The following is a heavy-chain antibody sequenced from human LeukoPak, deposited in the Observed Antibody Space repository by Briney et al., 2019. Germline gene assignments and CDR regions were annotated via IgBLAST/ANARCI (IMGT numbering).Heavy chain of an antibody. CDR2: ISSSSSDI. CDR3: ARDLRLYYYDSSGFDY. D-gene: IGHD3-22*01. CDR1: GFTFSSYS. V-gene: IGHV3-21*01. Sequence: PGGSLRLSCAASGFTFSSYSMNWVRQAPGKGLEWVSSISSSSSDIYYADSVKGRFTISRDNAKNSLYLQMNSLRAEDTAVYYCARDLRLYYYDSSGFDYWGQGTLVTVSS. J-gene: IGHJ4*02.